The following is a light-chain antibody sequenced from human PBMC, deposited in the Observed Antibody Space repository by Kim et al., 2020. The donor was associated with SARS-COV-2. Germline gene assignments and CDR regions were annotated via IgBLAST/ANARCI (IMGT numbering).Light chain of an antibody. CDR2: AAS. CDR1: QSVSSN. V-gene: IGKV3-15*01. CDR3: QQYNNWPRT. J-gene: IGKJ1*01. Sequence: EIVMTQSPVTLSVSPGERATLSCRASQSVSSNLAWYQQKPGQAPRLLIYAASTRATGIPARFSGSGSGTEFTLTISRLQYEDFAVYYCQQYNNWPRTFGQETKVDIK.